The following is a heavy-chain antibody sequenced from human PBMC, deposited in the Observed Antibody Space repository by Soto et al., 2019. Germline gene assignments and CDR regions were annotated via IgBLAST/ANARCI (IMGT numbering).Heavy chain of an antibody. V-gene: IGHV3-30*02. D-gene: IGHD6-19*01. J-gene: IGHJ4*02. Sequence: GGSLRFSCAASGFTFSNYWMSWVRQAPGKGLEWVANMNYDGSNKYYADSVKGRFTISRDNSKNTLYLQMNSLRAEDTAVYYCAKDKGVSPGTAQDRIAVAVTYYFDYWGQGTLVTVSS. CDR3: AKDKGVSPGTAQDRIAVAVTYYFDY. CDR2: MNYDGSNK. CDR1: GFTFSNYW.